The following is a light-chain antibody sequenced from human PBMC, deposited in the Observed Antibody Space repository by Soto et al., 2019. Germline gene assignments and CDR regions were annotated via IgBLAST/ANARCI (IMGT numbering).Light chain of an antibody. J-gene: IGLJ1*01. Sequence: QSALTQPASVSGSPGQSITISCTGSSSDVGAYNFVSWYQHHPGKAPQLILYEVTTRPSGVSSRFSGSKSGNTASLTISGLRADDEANYYCSSYTSSNTPYVFGSGTKV. CDR3: SSYTSSNTPYV. CDR1: SSDVGAYNF. CDR2: EVT. V-gene: IGLV2-14*01.